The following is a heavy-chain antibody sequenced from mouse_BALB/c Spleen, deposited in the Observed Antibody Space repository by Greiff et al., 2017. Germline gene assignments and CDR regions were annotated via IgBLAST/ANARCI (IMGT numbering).Heavy chain of an antibody. CDR1: GYTFTDYE. V-gene: IGHV1-15*01. Sequence: VKLMESGAELVRPGASVTLSCKASGYTFTDYEMHWVKQTPVHGLEWIGAIDPETGGTAYNQKFKGKATLTADKSSSTAYMELRSLTSEDSAVYYCTRSGGKGAMDYWGQGTSVTVSS. CDR2: IDPETGGT. CDR3: TRSGGKGAMDY. J-gene: IGHJ4*01.